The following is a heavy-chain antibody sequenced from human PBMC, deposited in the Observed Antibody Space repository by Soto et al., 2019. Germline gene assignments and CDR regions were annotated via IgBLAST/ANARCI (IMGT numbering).Heavy chain of an antibody. CDR1: GYTLSDYY. V-gene: IGHV1-46*03. Sequence: QVQLVQSGAEVKKPGASVKVSCKASGYTLSDYYMHWVRQAPGQGLEWMGIINPSGGGTGYAQKSQGRVTMTRDTSTSTVYMELSSLRSDDTAVYYCATDRTVMLNTNWFDPWGQGTLVTVSS. CDR2: INPSGGGT. D-gene: IGHD3-16*01. J-gene: IGHJ5*02. CDR3: ATDRTVMLNTNWFDP.